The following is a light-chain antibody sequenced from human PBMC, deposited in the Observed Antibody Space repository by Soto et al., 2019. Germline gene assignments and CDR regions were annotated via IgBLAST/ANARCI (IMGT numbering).Light chain of an antibody. CDR3: CSYAGSSTFFV. J-gene: IGLJ1*01. CDR1: SSDVGSYNL. CDR2: EGS. V-gene: IGLV2-23*03. Sequence: QSALTQPASVSGSPGQSITISCTGTSSDVGSYNLVSWYQQHPGKAPKLMIYEGSKRPSGVSNRFSGSKSGNTASLTISWLQAEDEAGYYCCSYAGSSTFFVFGTGTKLTVL.